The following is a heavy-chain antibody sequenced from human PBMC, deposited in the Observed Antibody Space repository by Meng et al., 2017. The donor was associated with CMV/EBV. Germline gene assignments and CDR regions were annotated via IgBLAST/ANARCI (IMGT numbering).Heavy chain of an antibody. CDR2: IKQDGSEK. CDR3: ARGYNWFDP. Sequence: GESLKISCAASGFTFSSYWMSWVRQAQGKGLEWVANIKQDGSEKYYVDSVKGRFTISRDNAKNSLYLQMNSLRAEDTAVYYCARGYNWFDPWGQGTLVTVSS. CDR1: GFTFSSYW. V-gene: IGHV3-7*01. J-gene: IGHJ5*02.